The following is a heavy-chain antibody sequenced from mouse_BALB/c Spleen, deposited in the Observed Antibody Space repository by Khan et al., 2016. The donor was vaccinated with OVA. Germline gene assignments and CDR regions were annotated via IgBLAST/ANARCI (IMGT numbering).Heavy chain of an antibody. Sequence: EVELVESGGGLVQPGGSRKLSCAASGFTFSDYGMAWVRQAPGKGPEWVAFISDLAYTFYYAATVTGRFTLSRENAKNTLYLGMSSLRSGDTAMYYCARGRGTAPFAYWGQGTLVTVSA. CDR1: GFTFSDYG. J-gene: IGHJ3*01. V-gene: IGHV5-15*02. CDR2: ISDLAYTF. CDR3: ARGRGTAPFAY. D-gene: IGHD1-2*01.